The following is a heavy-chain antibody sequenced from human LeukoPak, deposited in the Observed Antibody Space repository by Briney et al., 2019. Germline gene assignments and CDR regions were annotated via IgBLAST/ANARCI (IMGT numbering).Heavy chain of an antibody. D-gene: IGHD3-22*01. Sequence: PSQTLSLTCTVSGGSISSGGYYWSWIRQHPGKGLEWIGYFYYSGSTYYNPSLKSRVTISVDTSKNQFSLKLSSVTAADTAVYYCASCMIGRRYYYGMDVWGQGTTVTVSS. CDR2: FYYSGST. J-gene: IGHJ6*02. CDR1: GGSISSGGYY. CDR3: ASCMIGRRYYYGMDV. V-gene: IGHV4-31*03.